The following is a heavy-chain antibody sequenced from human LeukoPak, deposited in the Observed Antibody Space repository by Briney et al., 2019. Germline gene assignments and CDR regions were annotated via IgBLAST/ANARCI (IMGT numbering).Heavy chain of an antibody. CDR3: AINFDWLLSGWYYFDY. Sequence: GGSLRLSCAASGFTFSSYAMSWVRQPPGKGLERVSASSGSGGSTYYADSVKGRFTISRDNSKNTLYLQMNSLRAEDTAVYYCAINFDWLLSGWYYFDYWGQGTLVTVSS. D-gene: IGHD3-9*01. CDR1: GFTFSSYA. V-gene: IGHV3-23*01. J-gene: IGHJ4*02. CDR2: SSGSGGST.